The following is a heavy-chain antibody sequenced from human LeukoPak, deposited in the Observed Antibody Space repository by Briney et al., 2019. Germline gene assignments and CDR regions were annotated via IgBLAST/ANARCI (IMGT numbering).Heavy chain of an antibody. Sequence: GGSLRLSCAASGFTFSSYSMNWVRQAPGKGLEWVSYISSSSSTIYYADSVKGRFTISRDNAKNSLYLQMNSLRAEDTAVYYCARGVSAAGFDYWGQGTLVTVSS. V-gene: IGHV3-48*01. CDR1: GFTFSSYS. J-gene: IGHJ4*02. D-gene: IGHD6-13*01. CDR2: ISSSSSTI. CDR3: ARGVSAAGFDY.